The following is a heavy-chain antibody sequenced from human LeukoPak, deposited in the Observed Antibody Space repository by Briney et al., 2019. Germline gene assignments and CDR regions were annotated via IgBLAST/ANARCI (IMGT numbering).Heavy chain of an antibody. CDR2: IYYSGST. V-gene: IGHV4-59*01. D-gene: IGHD1-1*01. CDR1: GGSISSYY. J-gene: IGHJ6*03. CDR3: ARGPAGYPLSYYYYMDV. Sequence: SETLSLTCTVSGGSISSYYWSWIRQPPGKGPEWIGYIYYSGSTNYNPSLKSRVTISVDTSKNQFSLKLSSVTAADTAVYYCARGPAGYPLSYYYYMDVWGKGTTVTVSS.